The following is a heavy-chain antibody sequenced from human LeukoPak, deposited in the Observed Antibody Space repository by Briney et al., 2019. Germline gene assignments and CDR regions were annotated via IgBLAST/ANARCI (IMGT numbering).Heavy chain of an antibody. Sequence: SETLSLTCTVSGGSISSYYWSWIRQPPGKGLEWIGYIYTSGSTNYNPSLKSRATISVDTSKNQFSLKLSSVTAADTAVYYCATIDPRLGMNVWGQGTMVTVSS. D-gene: IGHD7-27*01. CDR1: GGSISSYY. CDR3: ATIDPRLGMNV. J-gene: IGHJ3*01. V-gene: IGHV4-4*09. CDR2: IYTSGST.